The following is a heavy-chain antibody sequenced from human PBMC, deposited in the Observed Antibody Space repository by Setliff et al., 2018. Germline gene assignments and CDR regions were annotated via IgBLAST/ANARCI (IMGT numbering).Heavy chain of an antibody. J-gene: IGHJ3*01. V-gene: IGHV4-38-2*01. D-gene: IGHD2-15*01. CDR3: ARAPLDYSSRAFDF. CDR1: GYSISSGYC. Sequence: PSETLSLTCDVSGYSISSGYCWGWIRQPPGKGLEWIGSICHSGSTHYNPSLKSRVAMSVDTSKKQFSLSLSAVTAADTAKYYCARAPLDYSSRAFDFWGQGTMVTVSS. CDR2: ICHSGST.